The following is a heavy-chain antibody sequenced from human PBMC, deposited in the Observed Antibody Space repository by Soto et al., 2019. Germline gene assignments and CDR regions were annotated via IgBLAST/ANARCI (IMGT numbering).Heavy chain of an antibody. CDR2: IYYSGST. J-gene: IGHJ6*02. D-gene: IGHD4-4*01. V-gene: IGHV4-30-4*01. CDR3: ARTNLHDYSAHYGMDV. Sequence: SETLSLTCTVSGGSISSCDYYWSWIRHPPGKGLEWIGYIYYSGSTYYNPSLKSRVTISVDTSKNQFSLKLSSVTAADTAVYYCARTNLHDYSAHYGMDVWGQGTTVTVSS. CDR1: GGSISSCDYY.